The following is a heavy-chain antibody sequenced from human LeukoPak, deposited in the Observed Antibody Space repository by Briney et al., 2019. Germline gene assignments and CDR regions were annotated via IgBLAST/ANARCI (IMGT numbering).Heavy chain of an antibody. J-gene: IGHJ6*03. Sequence: GGSLRLSCATSGLTFSNSGMSWVRQAPGKGLEWVAVISYDGSSKDYADSVKGRFTISRDNSKNTLYLQMNSLRVEDTAVYYCAKAADQYYYSYFYYMDVWGKGTTVTVSS. CDR3: AKAADQYYYSYFYYMDV. CDR1: GLTFSNSG. D-gene: IGHD2/OR15-2a*01. V-gene: IGHV3-30*18. CDR2: ISYDGSSK.